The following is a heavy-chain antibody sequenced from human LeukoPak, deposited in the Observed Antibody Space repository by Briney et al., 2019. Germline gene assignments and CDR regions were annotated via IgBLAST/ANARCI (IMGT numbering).Heavy chain of an antibody. D-gene: IGHD6-13*01. Sequence: SETLSLTCTVSGGSISSSSYYWGWIRQPPGKGLEWIGTIYYSGSTYYNPSLRSRVTISVDTSKNLFSLKLSSVTAADTAVYYCARHRIAAADDAFEFWGQGTMVTVSS. CDR2: IYYSGST. J-gene: IGHJ3*01. V-gene: IGHV4-39*01. CDR1: GGSISSSSYY. CDR3: ARHRIAAADDAFEF.